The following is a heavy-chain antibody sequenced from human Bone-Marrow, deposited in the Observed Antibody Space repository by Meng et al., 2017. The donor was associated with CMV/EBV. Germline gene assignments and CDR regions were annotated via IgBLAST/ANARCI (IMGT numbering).Heavy chain of an antibody. V-gene: IGHV3-49*04. Sequence: GESLKISCAASGFTFRDFAISWVRQAPGKGLEWIGFIRGNAYGGAADYGASVKGRFIISRDDSYGMSYLQKNSLNSEDTAVYYCARTGVRGVWGYYFDYWGQGTLVTVSS. CDR2: IRGNAYGGAA. CDR3: ARTGVRGVWGYYFDY. D-gene: IGHD3-10*01. CDR1: GFTFRDFA. J-gene: IGHJ4*02.